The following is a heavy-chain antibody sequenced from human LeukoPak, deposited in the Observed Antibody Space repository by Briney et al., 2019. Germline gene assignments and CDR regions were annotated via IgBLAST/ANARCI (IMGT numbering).Heavy chain of an antibody. J-gene: IGHJ6*03. D-gene: IGHD6-13*01. CDR2: IIPILGIA. V-gene: IGHV1-69*04. CDR1: GYTFTSYA. CDR3: ARSSSLRNSSSWYVYYYYYMDV. Sequence: SVKVSCKASGYTFTSYAISWVRQAPGQGLEWMGRIIPILGIANYAQKFQGRVTITADKSTSTAYMELSSLRSEDTAVYYCARSSSLRNSSSWYVYYYYYMDVWGKGTTVTVSS.